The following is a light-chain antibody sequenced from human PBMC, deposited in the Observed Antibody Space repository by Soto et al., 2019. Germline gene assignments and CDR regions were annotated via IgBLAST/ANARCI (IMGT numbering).Light chain of an antibody. CDR3: SSYVSSSTPFV. CDR1: SSDIGGYNS. J-gene: IGLJ1*01. CDR2: EVS. V-gene: IGLV2-14*01. Sequence: QSALTQPASVSGSPGQSITISCTGTSSDIGGYNSVSWYQQHSGKAPKLMIYEVSFRPSGVSTRFSGSKSGNTASLTISGLHAEDEAEYYCSSYVSSSTPFVFGTGTKLTVL.